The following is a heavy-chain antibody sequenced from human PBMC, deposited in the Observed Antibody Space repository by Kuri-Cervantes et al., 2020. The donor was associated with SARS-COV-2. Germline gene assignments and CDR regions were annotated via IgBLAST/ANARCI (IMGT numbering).Heavy chain of an antibody. Sequence: ESLKISCTVSGGSICTYYWSWIRQPPGKGLEWIGYVFYSGSTKNNPSLRSRVTISIDTSKNQFFLRLTSVTPADTAVYFCARDAVGGYDLWGRGTLVTVSS. CDR2: VFYSGST. D-gene: IGHD2-15*01. J-gene: IGHJ1*01. CDR1: GGSICTYY. CDR3: ARDAVGGYDL. V-gene: IGHV4-59*01.